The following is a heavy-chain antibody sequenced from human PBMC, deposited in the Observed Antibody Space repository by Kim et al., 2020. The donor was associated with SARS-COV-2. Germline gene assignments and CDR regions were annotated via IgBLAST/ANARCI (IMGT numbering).Heavy chain of an antibody. J-gene: IGHJ6*02. D-gene: IGHD6-13*01. CDR3: ATLDIAAAGMLVFGYGMDV. Sequence: SRVTISVDTSKNQFSLKLSSVTAADTAVYYCATLDIAAAGMLVFGYGMDVWGQGTTVTVSS. V-gene: IGHV4-39*01.